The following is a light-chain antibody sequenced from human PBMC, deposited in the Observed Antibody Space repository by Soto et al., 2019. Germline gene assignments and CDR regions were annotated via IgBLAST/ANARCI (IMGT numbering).Light chain of an antibody. CDR2: DTF. CDR3: VQRSTWPWT. CDR1: QSVSNY. Sequence: IVLTQSPATLSLSPGARATLSCRAGQSVSNYLAWYQQKPGQAPRLLIYDTFNRATGIPARFSGSGSGTDFTLTISSLEPEDLAVYFCVQRSTWPWTIGQGTKVEIK. V-gene: IGKV3-11*01. J-gene: IGKJ1*01.